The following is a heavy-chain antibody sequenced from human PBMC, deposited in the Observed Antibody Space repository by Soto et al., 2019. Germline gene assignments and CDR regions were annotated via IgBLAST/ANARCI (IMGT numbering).Heavy chain of an antibody. Sequence: QVHLVQSGAEVKKPGASVKVSCKASGYTFTSYGITWVRQAPGQGLEWMGWISAHNGNTDYAQKLQGRRSVTRDTSTSTAYMELRSLSSDDTAVYYCAGGRYGDSWGQGALVTVSS. J-gene: IGHJ4*02. D-gene: IGHD1-1*01. CDR1: GYTFTSYG. V-gene: IGHV1-18*01. CDR2: ISAHNGNT. CDR3: AGGRYGDS.